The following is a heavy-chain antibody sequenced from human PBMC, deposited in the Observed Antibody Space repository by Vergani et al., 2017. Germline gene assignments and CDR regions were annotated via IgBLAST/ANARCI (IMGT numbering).Heavy chain of an antibody. Sequence: QLQLQESGSGLVKPSQTLSLTCAVSGDSITNGGFSWNWIRQPPGKGPEWIGYIFPSGNSDYNPSLKNRVSISLNKSKNQFSLWVISVTAAATAVYFCARASLKALGGYYYYMDVWGKGKTVVVSS. V-gene: IGHV4-30-2*01. CDR1: GDSITNGGFS. J-gene: IGHJ6*03. CDR2: IFPSGNS. CDR3: ARASLKALGGYYYYMDV. D-gene: IGHD2-15*01.